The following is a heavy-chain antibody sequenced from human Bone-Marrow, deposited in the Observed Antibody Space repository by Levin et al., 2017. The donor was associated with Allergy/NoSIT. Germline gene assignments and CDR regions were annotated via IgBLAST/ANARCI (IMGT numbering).Heavy chain of an antibody. D-gene: IGHD5-12*01. CDR1: GDSVSSNSAT. Sequence: SQTLSLPCVISGDSVSSNSATWNWIRQSPSRGLEWLGRTYYRSKWYNDYAVSVKSRITINPDTSKNHFSLQLNSVTPEDTAVYYCARDLIVTTISGMDVWGQGTTVTVSS. CDR3: ARDLIVTTISGMDV. CDR2: TYYRSKWYN. J-gene: IGHJ6*02. V-gene: IGHV6-1*01.